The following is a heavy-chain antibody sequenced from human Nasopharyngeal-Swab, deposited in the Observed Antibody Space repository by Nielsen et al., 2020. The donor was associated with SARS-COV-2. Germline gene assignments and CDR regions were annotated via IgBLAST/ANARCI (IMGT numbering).Heavy chain of an antibody. CDR2: FDPRDGQT. Sequence: ASVKVSCKASGYTFTGYYMHWVRQAPGQGLEWMGGFDPRDGQTVYAQKFQGRVTMTEDTSTDTAYMELSGLTSDDTAVYYCATDRRWNYYYGMEVWGQGTTVTVSS. J-gene: IGHJ6*02. CDR3: ATDRRWNYYYGMEV. D-gene: IGHD2-15*01. CDR1: GYTFTGYY. V-gene: IGHV1-24*01.